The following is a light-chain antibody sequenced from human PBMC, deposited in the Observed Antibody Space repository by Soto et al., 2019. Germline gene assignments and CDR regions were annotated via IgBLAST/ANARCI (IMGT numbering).Light chain of an antibody. V-gene: IGKV3-15*01. CDR2: GAT. CDR3: QHHNKWPPGT. Sequence: VMTQSPATLSVSPGERATLSCRASLSVGTNLAWYQQKPGQPPRLLIYGATTRPTGIPARFSGSGSGTDFTLTISRLQSEDFAVYYCQHHNKWPPGTFGQGTRVESK. J-gene: IGKJ1*01. CDR1: LSVGTN.